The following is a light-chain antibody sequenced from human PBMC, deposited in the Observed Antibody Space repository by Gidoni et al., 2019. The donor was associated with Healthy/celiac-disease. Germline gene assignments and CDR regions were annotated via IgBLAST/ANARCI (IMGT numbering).Light chain of an antibody. CDR2: GAS. Sequence: PGERVTHSCRASQSVSSSYLTWYQQKPGQAPRLLIYGASTRATSIPARFSGSGSGTDFTLTISSLQPEDFAVYYCQQDYNLPTFGQGTKVEIK. CDR3: QQDYNLPT. J-gene: IGKJ1*01. V-gene: IGKV3D-7*01. CDR1: QSVSSSY.